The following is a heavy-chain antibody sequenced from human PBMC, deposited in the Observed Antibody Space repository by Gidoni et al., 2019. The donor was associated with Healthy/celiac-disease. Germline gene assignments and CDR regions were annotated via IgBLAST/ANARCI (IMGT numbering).Heavy chain of an antibody. CDR2: IYTSGST. D-gene: IGHD2-2*01. CDR1: GGSISSGSYY. V-gene: IGHV4-61*02. Sequence: QVQLQESGPGLVTPSQTLSLTCTDPGGSISSGSYYWSWIRQPAGKGLEWIGRIYTSGSTNYNPSLKSRVTMSVDTSKNQFSLKLSSVTAADTAVYYCARDTSYVDYWGQGTLVTVSS. CDR3: ARDTSYVDY. J-gene: IGHJ4*02.